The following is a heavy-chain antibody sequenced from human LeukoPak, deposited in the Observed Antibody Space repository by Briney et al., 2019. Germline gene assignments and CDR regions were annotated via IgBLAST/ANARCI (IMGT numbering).Heavy chain of an antibody. V-gene: IGHV1-69*13. CDR1: GGTFSSYA. CDR3: ARDQXVRGVLDY. Sequence: SVKVSCKASGGTFSSYAISWVRQAPGQGLEWMGGIIPTFGTANYAQKFQGRVTITADESTSTAYMELSSLRSEDTAVYYCARDQXVRGVLDYWGQGTLVTVSS. CDR2: IIPTFGTA. D-gene: IGHD3-10*01. J-gene: IGHJ4*02.